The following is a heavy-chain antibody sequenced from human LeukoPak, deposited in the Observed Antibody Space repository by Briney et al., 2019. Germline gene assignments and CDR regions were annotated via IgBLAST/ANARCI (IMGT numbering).Heavy chain of an antibody. V-gene: IGHV3-53*01. CDR1: GFAVSSNY. CDR2: IYSGGST. D-gene: IGHD3-3*01. Sequence: PGGSLRLSCAASGFAVSSNYMSWVRQAPGKGLEWVSVIYSGGSTYYADSVKGQFTISRDNSKNTLYLQMNSLRAEDTAVYYCARGLDDFWSGYYLDYWGQGTLVTVSS. J-gene: IGHJ4*02. CDR3: ARGLDDFWSGYYLDY.